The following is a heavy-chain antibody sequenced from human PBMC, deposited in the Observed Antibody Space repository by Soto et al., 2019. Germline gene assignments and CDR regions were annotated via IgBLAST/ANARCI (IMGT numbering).Heavy chain of an antibody. Sequence: ASVKVSCKASGYTFTSYAMHWVRQAPGQRLEWMGWINAGNGDTKYSQKFQGRVTITRDTSASTAYMELSSLRSEDTAVYYCAREGSSYYYYGMDVWGQGTTVTVSS. CDR2: INAGNGDT. D-gene: IGHD3-10*01. J-gene: IGHJ6*02. V-gene: IGHV1-3*01. CDR1: GYTFTSYA. CDR3: AREGSSYYYYGMDV.